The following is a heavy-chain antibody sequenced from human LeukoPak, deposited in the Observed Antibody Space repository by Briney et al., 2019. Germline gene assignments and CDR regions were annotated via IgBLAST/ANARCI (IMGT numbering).Heavy chain of an antibody. CDR3: ARVADSSEFDY. V-gene: IGHV1-8*01. CDR2: MNPNSGNT. J-gene: IGHJ4*02. Sequence: ASVKVSCKASGYTFTSYDINWVRQATGQGLEWMGWMNPNSGNTGYAQKFRGRVTMTRNTSISTAYMELSSLRSEDTAVYYCARVADSSEFDYWGQGTLVTVSS. D-gene: IGHD3-22*01. CDR1: GYTFTSYD.